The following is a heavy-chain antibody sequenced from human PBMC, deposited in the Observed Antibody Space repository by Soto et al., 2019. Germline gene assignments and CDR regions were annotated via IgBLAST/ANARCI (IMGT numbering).Heavy chain of an antibody. CDR3: ARRGKLVVAATKGMDV. D-gene: IGHD2-15*01. V-gene: IGHV4-34*01. J-gene: IGHJ6*02. CDR1: GGSFSGYY. CDR2: INHSGST. Sequence: PSETLSLTCAVYGGSFSGYYWSWIRQPPGKGLEWIGEINHSGSTNYNPSLKSRVTISVDTSKNRFSLKLSSVTAADTAVYYCARRGKLVVAATKGMDVWGQGTTVTVSS.